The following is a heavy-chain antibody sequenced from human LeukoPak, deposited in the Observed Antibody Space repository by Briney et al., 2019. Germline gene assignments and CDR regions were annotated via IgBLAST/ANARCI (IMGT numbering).Heavy chain of an antibody. V-gene: IGHV3-15*01. Sequence: GGSLRLSCAASGFTFSNAWMSWVRQAPGKGLEWVGRIKSKTDGGTTDYAAPVKGRFTISRDDSKNTLYLQMNSLRAEDTAVYYCAGVSSGSYRIGGYWGQGTLVTVSS. CDR3: AGVSSGSYRIGGY. CDR2: IKSKTDGGTT. J-gene: IGHJ4*02. D-gene: IGHD3-10*01. CDR1: GFTFSNAW.